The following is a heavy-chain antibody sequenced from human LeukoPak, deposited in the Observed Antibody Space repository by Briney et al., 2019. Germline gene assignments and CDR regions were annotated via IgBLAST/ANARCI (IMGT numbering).Heavy chain of an antibody. V-gene: IGHV1-8*01. CDR1: GYTFTSYD. Sequence: GASVKVSCKASGYTFTSYDINWVREATGPGLGWMGGMNPNSGNTGYAQKFQGRVTITRNTSISTAYMELSSLRSEDNAVYYCASGSASKYYDFCSGYYRLDYWGQGTLVTVSS. CDR3: ASGSASKYYDFCSGYYRLDY. CDR2: MNPNSGNT. J-gene: IGHJ4*02. D-gene: IGHD3-3*01.